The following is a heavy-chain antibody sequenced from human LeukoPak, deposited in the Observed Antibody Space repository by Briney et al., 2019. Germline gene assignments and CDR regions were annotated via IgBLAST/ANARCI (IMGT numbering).Heavy chain of an antibody. CDR2: ISSGGSTI. J-gene: IGHJ3*02. CDR3: ARGGYCSSSICYYFNAFDM. CDR1: GFTFSSHE. Sequence: GGSLRLSCTASGFTFSSHEMNWVRQAPGKGLEWLSYISSGGSTIYYPDSMKGRFTISRDNAKYSLFLQMNSLRDEDTAVYYCARGGYCSSSICYYFNAFDMWGQGTTVTVSS. V-gene: IGHV3-48*03. D-gene: IGHD2-2*01.